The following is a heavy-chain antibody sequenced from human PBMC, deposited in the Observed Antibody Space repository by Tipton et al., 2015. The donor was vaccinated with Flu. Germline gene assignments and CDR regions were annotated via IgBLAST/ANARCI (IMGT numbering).Heavy chain of an antibody. D-gene: IGHD3-16*01. V-gene: IGHV4-39*07. CDR1: SFSNY. Sequence: SFSNYWMSWVRQAPGRGLEWVGSIYYTGYPYYNSSLKSRLAVSIDTSKKQFSLRLSSVTAADTAVYYCAKVLFGWVESWAQGTLVTVSS. CDR3: AKVLFGWVES. CDR2: IYYTGYP. J-gene: IGHJ5*01.